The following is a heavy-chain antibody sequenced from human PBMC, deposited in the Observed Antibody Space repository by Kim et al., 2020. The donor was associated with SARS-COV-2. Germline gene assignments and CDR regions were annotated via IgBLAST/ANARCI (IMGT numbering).Heavy chain of an antibody. CDR2: IYYSGST. CDR1: GGSISSGGYY. Sequence: SETLSLTCTVSGGSISSGGYYWSWIRQHPGKGLEWIGYIYYSGSTYYNPSLKSRVTISVDTSKNQFSLKLSSVTAADTAVYYCARGPQELLPNDAFDIWGQGTMVTVSS. J-gene: IGHJ3*02. V-gene: IGHV4-31*03. CDR3: ARGPQELLPNDAFDI. D-gene: IGHD2-15*01.